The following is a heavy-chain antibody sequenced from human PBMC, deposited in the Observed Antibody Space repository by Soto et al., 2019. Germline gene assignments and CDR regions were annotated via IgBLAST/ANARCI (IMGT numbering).Heavy chain of an antibody. CDR3: TREIDGMIPTAY. Sequence: EVQRVEAGGGLVQPGGSLRLSCAASGFTFRGYWMHLVRQAPGKGLTWVSRINSDGTYTSSADSVRGRFTISRDDARNTLYLQMDSLRIEDTDVYYCTREIDGMIPTAYWGQGTLVTVSS. V-gene: IGHV3-74*01. D-gene: IGHD3-22*01. CDR1: GFTFRGYW. J-gene: IGHJ4*02. CDR2: INSDGTYT.